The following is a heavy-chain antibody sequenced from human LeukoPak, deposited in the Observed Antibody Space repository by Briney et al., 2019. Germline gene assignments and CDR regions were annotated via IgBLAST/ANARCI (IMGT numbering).Heavy chain of an antibody. J-gene: IGHJ4*02. CDR2: ISAGGEST. V-gene: IGHV3-23*01. D-gene: IGHD2-2*02. Sequence: GGSLRLSCAASGFTFSNYAMSWVRQAPGKGLEWVSGISAGGESTYSADSVKGRFAVSRDNSKNTLYVQMNSLRVEDTALYYCAKEDSYCSSSSCYSFDSWGQGTLVTVSS. CDR1: GFTFSNYA. CDR3: AKEDSYCSSSSCYSFDS.